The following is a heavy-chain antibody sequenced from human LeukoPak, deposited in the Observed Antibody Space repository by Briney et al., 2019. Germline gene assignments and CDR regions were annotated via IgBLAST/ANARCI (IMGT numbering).Heavy chain of an antibody. Sequence: GGSLRLSCAASGFTFSSYSMNWVRQAPGKGLEWVSYISSSSSTIYYADSVKGRFTISRDNAKNSLYLQMNSLRAEDTAVYYCATEHDLWSGRVDYWGQGTLVTVSS. CDR1: GFTFSSYS. V-gene: IGHV3-48*01. CDR2: ISSSSSTI. D-gene: IGHD3-3*01. CDR3: ATEHDLWSGRVDY. J-gene: IGHJ4*02.